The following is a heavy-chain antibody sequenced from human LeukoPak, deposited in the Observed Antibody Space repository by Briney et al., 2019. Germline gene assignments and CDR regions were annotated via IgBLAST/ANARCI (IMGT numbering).Heavy chain of an antibody. CDR2: INPSGGST. D-gene: IGHD3-22*01. Sequence: ASVKVSCKASGYTFTSYYMHWVRQAPGQGLEWMGIINPSGGSTSYALKFQGRVTMTRDTSTSTVYMELSSLRSEDTAVYYCARTDSSGYFDRQRHIDYWGQGTLVTVSS. V-gene: IGHV1-46*01. J-gene: IGHJ4*02. CDR1: GYTFTSYY. CDR3: ARTDSSGYFDRQRHIDY.